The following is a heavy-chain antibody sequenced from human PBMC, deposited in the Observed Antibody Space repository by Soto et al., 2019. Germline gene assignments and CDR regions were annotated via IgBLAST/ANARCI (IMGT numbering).Heavy chain of an antibody. V-gene: IGHV4-59*01. D-gene: IGHD3-9*01. CDR2: IYYSGST. J-gene: IGHJ2*01. Sequence: SETLSLTCTVSGGSISSYYWSWIRQPPGKGLEWIGYIYYSGSTNYNPSLKSRVTISVDTSKNQFSLKLSSVTAADTAVYYCARVGVGYFDWFPAPINWYLDLWGRGTLVTVSS. CDR1: GGSISSYY. CDR3: ARVGVGYFDWFPAPINWYLDL.